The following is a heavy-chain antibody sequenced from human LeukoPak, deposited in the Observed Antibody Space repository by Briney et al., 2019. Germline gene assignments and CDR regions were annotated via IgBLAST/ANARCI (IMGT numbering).Heavy chain of an antibody. Sequence: ASVKVSCTTSGYSFILYGISWVRQAPGQGPEWMGWISTSTGDTKYTQKFQGRVTLTTDTSTSTAYMELSSLRSDDTAVYYCARDDNYGIFVNVDYWGRGTLVTVSS. J-gene: IGHJ4*02. CDR1: GYSFILYG. CDR2: ISTSTGDT. D-gene: IGHD4-11*01. CDR3: ARDDNYGIFVNVDY. V-gene: IGHV1-18*01.